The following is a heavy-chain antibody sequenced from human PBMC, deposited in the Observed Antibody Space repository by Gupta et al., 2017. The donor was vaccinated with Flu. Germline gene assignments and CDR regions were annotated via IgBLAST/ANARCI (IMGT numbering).Heavy chain of an antibody. V-gene: IGHV3-30*18. CDR3: AKDLDWTHVPPQFDP. J-gene: IGHJ5*02. CDR1: GFTSHNSG. D-gene: IGHD1-1*01. Sequence: QVQLVESGGGVVKPGRSLRPSCIASGFTSHNSGITGVRQGPGKGLEWVALISFEGNNKYYADTVKGRFTVSRDNSKNTLYLQMDSLRVDDTAVYYCAKDLDWTHVPPQFDPRGQGTLVTVSS. CDR2: ISFEGNNK.